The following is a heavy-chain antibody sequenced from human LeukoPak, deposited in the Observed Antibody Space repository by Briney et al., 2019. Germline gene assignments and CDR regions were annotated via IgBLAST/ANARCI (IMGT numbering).Heavy chain of an antibody. Sequence: GGSLRLSCAASGFIFSTYSMNWVHQAPGKGLEWVSYISSSGSTIYYADSVKGRFTISRDNAKNSLYLQMNSLRAEDTAVYYCAELGITMIGGVWGKGTTVTISS. CDR3: AELGITMIGGV. D-gene: IGHD3-10*02. CDR2: ISSSGSTI. CDR1: GFIFSTYS. V-gene: IGHV3-48*04. J-gene: IGHJ6*04.